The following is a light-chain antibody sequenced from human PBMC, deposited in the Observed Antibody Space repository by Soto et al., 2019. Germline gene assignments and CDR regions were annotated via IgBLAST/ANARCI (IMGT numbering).Light chain of an antibody. Sequence: DIQMTQSPSSLSSSVGDIFTITVQASQNINNYLNWYQQKPGRAPKLLIYDASNLEAGVPSRFRGSGSGTDFTFTISRLQPEDIATYYCQQYENLPTFGQGTRLEI. V-gene: IGKV1-33*01. CDR1: QNINNY. CDR3: QQYENLPT. J-gene: IGKJ5*01. CDR2: DAS.